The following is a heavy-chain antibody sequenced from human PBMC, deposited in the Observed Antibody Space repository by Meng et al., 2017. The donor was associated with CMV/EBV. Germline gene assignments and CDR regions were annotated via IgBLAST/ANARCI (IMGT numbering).Heavy chain of an antibody. Sequence: GESLKISCAASGFTFSSYSMNWVRQAPGKGLEWVSSISSSSSYIYYADSVKGRFTISRDNSKNSLYLQMNSLRTEDTALYYCAKGAGIAAADYYYGMDVWGQGTTVTVSS. CDR2: ISSSSSYI. CDR1: GFTFSSYS. D-gene: IGHD6-13*01. V-gene: IGHV3-21*04. J-gene: IGHJ6*02. CDR3: AKGAGIAAADYYYGMDV.